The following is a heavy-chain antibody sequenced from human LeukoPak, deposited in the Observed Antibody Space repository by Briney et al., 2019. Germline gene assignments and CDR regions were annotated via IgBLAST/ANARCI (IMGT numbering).Heavy chain of an antibody. CDR1: GFTFSSYG. Sequence: GGSLRLSCAASGFTFSSYGMHWVRQAPGKGLEWVAVIWYDGSNKYYADSVKGRFTISRDNSKNTLYLQMNSLGAEDTAVYYCARVLVAAAYHRPQSEPLDYWGQGTLVTVSS. CDR2: IWYDGSNK. V-gene: IGHV3-33*01. D-gene: IGHD6-13*01. CDR3: ARVLVAAAYHRPQSEPLDY. J-gene: IGHJ4*02.